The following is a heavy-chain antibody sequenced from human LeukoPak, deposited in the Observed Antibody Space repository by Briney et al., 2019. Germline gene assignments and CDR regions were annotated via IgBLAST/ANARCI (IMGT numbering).Heavy chain of an antibody. V-gene: IGHV3-30-3*01. J-gene: IGHJ4*02. CDR2: ISYDGDDGSNI. D-gene: IGHD3-3*01. Sequence: GGSLRLSCAASGFTFRSYAMHWVRQAPGKGLEWVAVISYDGDDGSNIYYADSVKGRFTISRDNSKSTLYLQMNSLRPEDTAVYYCARDGVTIFGVVTRRYHYFDYWGQGTLVTVSS. CDR3: ARDGVTIFGVVTRRYHYFDY. CDR1: GFTFRSYA.